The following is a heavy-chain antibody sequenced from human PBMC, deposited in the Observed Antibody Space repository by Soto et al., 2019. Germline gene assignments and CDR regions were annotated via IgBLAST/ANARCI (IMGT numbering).Heavy chain of an antibody. V-gene: IGHV3-7*01. J-gene: IGHJ4*02. D-gene: IGHD4-17*01. CDR1: GFTFSSYW. Sequence: QPGGSLRLSCAASGFTFSSYWMSWVRQAPGKGLEWVANIKQDGSEKYYVDSVEGRFTISRDNAKNSLYLQMNSLRAEDTAVYYCARATDYGRFGYWGQGTLVTVSS. CDR2: IKQDGSEK. CDR3: ARATDYGRFGY.